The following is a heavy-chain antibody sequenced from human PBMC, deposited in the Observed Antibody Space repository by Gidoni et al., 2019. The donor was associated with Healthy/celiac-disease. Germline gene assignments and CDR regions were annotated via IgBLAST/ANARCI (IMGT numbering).Heavy chain of an antibody. Sequence: QVQLVESGGGVVQPGRSLRPSCAAPGFTFSCYAMHWFRQAPGKGLEWVAVISYDGRNKYYADSVKGRFTISRDNSKNTLYLQMNSLRAEDTAVYYCARDRNPDSSGYYGYWGQGTLVTVSS. CDR3: ARDRNPDSSGYYGY. V-gene: IGHV3-30*04. CDR2: ISYDGRNK. CDR1: GFTFSCYA. J-gene: IGHJ4*02. D-gene: IGHD3-22*01.